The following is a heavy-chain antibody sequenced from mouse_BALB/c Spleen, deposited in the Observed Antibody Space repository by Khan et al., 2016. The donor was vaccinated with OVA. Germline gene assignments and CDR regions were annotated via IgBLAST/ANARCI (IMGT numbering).Heavy chain of an antibody. CDR1: GYSITSGYS. J-gene: IGHJ1*01. Sequence: EVEMVESGPDLVKPSQSLSLTCTVTGYSITSGYSWHWIRQFPGNKLEWMGYIHYSGSTNYNPSLKSRISITRDPSKNQFFLQLNSVTTEDTATFYCARSGTTVVPYWYFDVWGAGTTVTVSS. D-gene: IGHD1-1*01. CDR2: IHYSGST. V-gene: IGHV3-1*02. CDR3: ARSGTTVVPYWYFDV.